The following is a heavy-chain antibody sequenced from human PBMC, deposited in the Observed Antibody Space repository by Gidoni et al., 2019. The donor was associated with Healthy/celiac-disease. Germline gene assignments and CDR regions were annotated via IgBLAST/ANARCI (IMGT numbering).Heavy chain of an antibody. CDR2: IRSKAYGGTT. J-gene: IGHJ3*02. V-gene: IGHV3-49*05. CDR1: GFTFGDYA. Sequence: EVQLVESGGGLVKPGRSLRLSCTASGFTFGDYAMSWFRQAPGKGLEWVGFIRSKAYGGTTEYAASVKGRFTISRDDSKSIAYLQMNSLKTEDTAVYYCTVDYYDSSGRDAFDIWGQGTMVTVSS. D-gene: IGHD3-22*01. CDR3: TVDYYDSSGRDAFDI.